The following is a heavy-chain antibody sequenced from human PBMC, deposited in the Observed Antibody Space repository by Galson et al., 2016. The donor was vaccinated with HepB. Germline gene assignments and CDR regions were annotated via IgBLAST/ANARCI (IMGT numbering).Heavy chain of an antibody. J-gene: IGHJ4*02. CDR3: AKDQHDFWSGLFDY. CDR2: ISMDGNSK. CDR1: GFTFSDYG. V-gene: IGHV3-30*18. D-gene: IGHD3-3*01. Sequence: SLRLSCAASGFTFSDYGMHWVRQAPGKGLEWVAVISMDGNSKYYADSAKGRFTISRDNSKNTLYLQMNSLRPEDTAVYYCAKDQHDFWSGLFDYWGQGTLVTVSS.